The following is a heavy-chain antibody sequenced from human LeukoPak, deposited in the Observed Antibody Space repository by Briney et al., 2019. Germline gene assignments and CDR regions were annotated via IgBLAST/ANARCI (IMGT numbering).Heavy chain of an antibody. CDR3: ARDYYYYDSSGPSLFDY. D-gene: IGHD3-22*01. Sequence: GASVKVSCKASGYTFTNYYMHWVRQAPGQGLEWMGMINPGGESTSYPQKFQGRVTMTRDTSTSTVYMELSSLRSEDTAIYYCARDYYYYDSSGPSLFDYWGQGTLVTVSS. CDR2: INPGGEST. CDR1: GYTFTNYY. V-gene: IGHV1-46*01. J-gene: IGHJ4*02.